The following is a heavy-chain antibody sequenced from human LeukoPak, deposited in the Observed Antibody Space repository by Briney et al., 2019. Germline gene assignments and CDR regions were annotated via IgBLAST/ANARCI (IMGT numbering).Heavy chain of an antibody. CDR3: ARDPHSLDY. Sequence: GGSLRLSCAASGFTFSRYRMNWVRQAPGKGLEWVSYISSSSSMIYNADSVKGRFTISRDNAKNSLYLQMNSLRAEDTAVYYCARDPHSLDYWGQGTLVTVSS. V-gene: IGHV3-48*01. J-gene: IGHJ4*02. CDR1: GFTFSRYR. D-gene: IGHD5-18*01. CDR2: ISSSSSMI.